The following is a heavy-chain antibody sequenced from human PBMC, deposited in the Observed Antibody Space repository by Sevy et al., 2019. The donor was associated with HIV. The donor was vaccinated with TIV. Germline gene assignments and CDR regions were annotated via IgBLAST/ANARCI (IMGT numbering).Heavy chain of an antibody. J-gene: IGHJ4*02. Sequence: ASVKVSCKASGYTFTGYYMHWVRQAPGQRLEWMGWISPDSGGTNCAQKFQRRVTMTRDTSISTAYMELSRLRSDDTAVYYCVRDGGDGYNYGLDDWGQGTLVTVSS. CDR2: ISPDSGGT. D-gene: IGHD5-12*01. CDR1: GYTFTGYY. CDR3: VRDGGDGYNYGLDD. V-gene: IGHV1-2*02.